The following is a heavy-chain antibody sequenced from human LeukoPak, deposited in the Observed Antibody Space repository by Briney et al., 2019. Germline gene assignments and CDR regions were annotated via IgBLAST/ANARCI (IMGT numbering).Heavy chain of an antibody. CDR3: ARSLYCSSVNCPTQTWFDP. J-gene: IGHJ5*02. CDR2: IYYSGST. Sequence: PSKTLSLSCTVTGGSMSNFYWTWIRQPPGKGLEWIANIYYSGSTNYNPSLKSRVTMSIDTSKNQFSLKLSSVTAADTAVYYRARSLYCSSVNCPTQTWFDPWGQGTLVSVSS. V-gene: IGHV4-59*08. D-gene: IGHD2-2*01. CDR1: GGSMSNFY.